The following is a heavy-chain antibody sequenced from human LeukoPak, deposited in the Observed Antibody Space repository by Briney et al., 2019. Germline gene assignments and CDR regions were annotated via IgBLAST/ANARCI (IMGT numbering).Heavy chain of an antibody. CDR3: ARGYCGSTSCYFEMDY. CDR1: GGSFSGYY. J-gene: IGHJ4*02. Sequence: SETLSLTCAVYGGSFSGYYWSWIRQPPGKGLEWIGEINHSGSTNYNPSLKSRVTISVDTSKNQFSLKLSSVTAADTAVYYCARGYCGSTSCYFEMDYWGQGTLVTVSS. V-gene: IGHV4-34*01. D-gene: IGHD2-2*01. CDR2: INHSGST.